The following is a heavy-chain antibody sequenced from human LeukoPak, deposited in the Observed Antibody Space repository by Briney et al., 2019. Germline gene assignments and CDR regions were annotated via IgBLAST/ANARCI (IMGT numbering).Heavy chain of an antibody. CDR2: ISGSGADT. J-gene: IGHJ4*02. CDR3: SKDSSYFDYTKSFDY. CDR1: GFTFSSFA. D-gene: IGHD4-11*01. V-gene: IGHV3-23*01. Sequence: GESLRLPCAASGFTFSSFAMTWVRQAPGRGLEWVSGISGSGADTYYADSVRGRFTISRDNSKNTLYLQMNSLRAEDTAVYYFSKDSSYFDYTKSFDYWGQGTLVTVSS.